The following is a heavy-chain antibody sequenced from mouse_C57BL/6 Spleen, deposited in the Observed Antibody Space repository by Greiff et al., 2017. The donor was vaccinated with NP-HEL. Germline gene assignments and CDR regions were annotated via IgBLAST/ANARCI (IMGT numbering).Heavy chain of an antibody. CDR2: IDPSDSYT. D-gene: IGHD1-3*01. V-gene: IGHV1-69*01. J-gene: IGHJ2*01. CDR3: ARRGAQEYYFDY. CDR1: GYTFTSYW. Sequence: VQLQQPGAELVMPGASVKLSCKASGYTFTSYWMHWVKQRPGQGLEWIGEIDPSDSYTNYNQKFKGKSTLTVDKSSSTAYMQLSSLTSEDSAVYYCARRGAQEYYFDYWGQGTTLTVSS.